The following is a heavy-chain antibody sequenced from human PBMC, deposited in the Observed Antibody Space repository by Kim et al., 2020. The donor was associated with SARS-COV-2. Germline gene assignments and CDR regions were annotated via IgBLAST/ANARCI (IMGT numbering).Heavy chain of an antibody. D-gene: IGHD6-25*01. CDR1: GFTFSSYG. V-gene: IGHV3-30*18. J-gene: IGHJ4*02. CDR2: ISYDGSNK. CDR3: AKDRIAAAEGLFDY. Sequence: GGSLRLSCAASGFTFSSYGMHWVRQAPGKGLEWVAVISYDGSNKYYADSVKGRFTISRDNSKNTLYLQMNSLRAEETAVYYCAKDRIAAAEGLFDYWGQGTLVTVSS.